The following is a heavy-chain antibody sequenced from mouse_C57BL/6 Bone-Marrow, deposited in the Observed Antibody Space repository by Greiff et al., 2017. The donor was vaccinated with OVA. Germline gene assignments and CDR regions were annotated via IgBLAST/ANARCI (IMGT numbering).Heavy chain of an antibody. CDR1: GYTFTSSW. CDR2: IYPSDRET. V-gene: IGHV1-61*01. CDR3: ARDGYYGLDY. Sequence: QVQLKQPGPELVRPGSSVKLSCKASGYTFTSSWMDWVKQRPGQGLEWIGNIYPSDRETNYNQKFKDKATLTADKSSSTAYMQLSSLTSEDSAVYYCARDGYYGLDYWGQGTTLTVSS. J-gene: IGHJ2*01. D-gene: IGHD2-3*01.